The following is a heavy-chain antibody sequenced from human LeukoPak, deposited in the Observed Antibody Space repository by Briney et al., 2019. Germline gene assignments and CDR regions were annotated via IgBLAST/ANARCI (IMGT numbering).Heavy chain of an antibody. CDR1: GFTFSSYG. CDR2: ISYDGSNK. V-gene: IGHV3-30*03. Sequence: GGSLRLSCAASGFTFSSYGMHWVRQAPGKGLEWVAVISYDGSNKYYADSVKGRFTISRDNSKNTLYLQMNSLRAEDTAVYYCARAPHHYDFWSGHFDYWGQGTLVTVSS. CDR3: ARAPHHYDFWSGHFDY. J-gene: IGHJ4*02. D-gene: IGHD3-3*01.